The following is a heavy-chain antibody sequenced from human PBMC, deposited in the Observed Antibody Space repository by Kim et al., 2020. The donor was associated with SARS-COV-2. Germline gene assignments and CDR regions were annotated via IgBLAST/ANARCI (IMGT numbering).Heavy chain of an antibody. J-gene: IGHJ4*02. CDR2: IFYTGST. CDR1: GGSISGYY. D-gene: IGHD4-17*01. CDR3: ARASASVTRWRPFDY. V-gene: IGHV4-59*13. Sequence: SETLSLTCTVSGGSISGYYWSWIRQTPGKGLEYIGYIFYTGSTNYNPSLKSRVTISVDTSKNQFSLRLTSVTAADTAVYYCARASASVTRWRPFDYWGQGTLVTVSS.